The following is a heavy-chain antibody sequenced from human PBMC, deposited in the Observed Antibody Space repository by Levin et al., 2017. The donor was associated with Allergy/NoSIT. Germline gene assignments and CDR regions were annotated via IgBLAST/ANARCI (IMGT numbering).Heavy chain of an antibody. J-gene: IGHJ6*02. CDR2: IVVGSGNT. D-gene: IGHD1-26*01. CDR3: AAKVGATSYYYYGMDV. CDR1: GFTFTSSA. Sequence: SVKVSCKASGFTFTSSAVQWVRQARGQRLEWIGWIVVGSGNTNYAQKFQERVTITRDMSTSTAYMELSSLRSEDTAVYYCAAKVGATSYYYYGMDVWGQGTTVTVSS. V-gene: IGHV1-58*01.